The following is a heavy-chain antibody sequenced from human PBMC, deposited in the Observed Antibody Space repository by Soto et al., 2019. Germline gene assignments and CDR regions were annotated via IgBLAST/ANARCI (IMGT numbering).Heavy chain of an antibody. CDR1: GFTVSSNY. V-gene: IGHV3-53*01. Sequence: EVQLVESGGGLIQPGGSLRLSCAASGFTVSSNYMSWVRQAPGKGLEWVSVIYSRGSTYYADSVKGRFTISRDNSKNMLYLQMNSLRAEDTAVYHCARGNPGGPEYYFDYWGQGTLVTVSS. CDR3: ARGNPGGPEYYFDY. CDR2: IYSRGST. J-gene: IGHJ4*02. D-gene: IGHD3-10*01.